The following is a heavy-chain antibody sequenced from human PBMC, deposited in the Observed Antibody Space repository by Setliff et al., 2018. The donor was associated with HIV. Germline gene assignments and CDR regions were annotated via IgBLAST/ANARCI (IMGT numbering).Heavy chain of an antibody. V-gene: IGHV4-59*08. CDR2: IYYSGNT. CDR1: GGPFSSTS. D-gene: IGHD1-26*01. Sequence: KASETLSLTCTVSGGPFSSTSWSWIRQFPGQGLEWIGYIYYSGNTNYNPSLKSRVTISIDTSKNRFFLKLNSVTAADTAVYYCARCGASSDVFDIWGQGTMVTVSS. CDR3: ARCGASSDVFDI. J-gene: IGHJ3*02.